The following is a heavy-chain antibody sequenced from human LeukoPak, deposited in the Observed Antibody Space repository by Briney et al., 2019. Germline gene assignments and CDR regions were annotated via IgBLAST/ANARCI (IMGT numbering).Heavy chain of an antibody. D-gene: IGHD5-18*01. CDR1: GYSFTGSY. CDR3: ASARGYSYGRYYFDY. CDR2: INPKSGDA. V-gene: IGHV1-2*02. Sequence: GASVKVSCKASGYSFTGSYIHWVRQAPGQGLEWMGWINPKSGDANYAQKFQGRVTMTRDTSISTAYMEPSRLRSDDTAVYYCASARGYSYGRYYFDYWGQGTLVTVSS. J-gene: IGHJ4*02.